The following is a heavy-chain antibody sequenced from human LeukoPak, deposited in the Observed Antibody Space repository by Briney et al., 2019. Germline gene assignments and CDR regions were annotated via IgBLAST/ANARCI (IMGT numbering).Heavy chain of an antibody. Sequence: SETLSLTCTVSGGSISPYYWSWIRQPPGKGLEWIGYIYYNGITSYKPSLKGRVTISVDTSKKQLALKLSSVTDADTAVYYCARGYYYDNSGYPDALDIWGQGTMVTVSS. J-gene: IGHJ3*02. D-gene: IGHD3-22*01. V-gene: IGHV4-59*01. CDR1: GGSISPYY. CDR3: ARGYYYDNSGYPDALDI. CDR2: IYYNGIT.